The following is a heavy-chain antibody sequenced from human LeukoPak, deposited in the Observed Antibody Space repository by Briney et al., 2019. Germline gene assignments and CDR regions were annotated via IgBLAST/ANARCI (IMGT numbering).Heavy chain of an antibody. Sequence: GGSLRLSCAASGFTFSSYSMNWVRQAPGKGLEWVSSISSSSSYIYYADSVKGRFTISRDNAKNSLYLQMNSLRAEDTAVYYCARGKRFEGDGFDYWGQGTLVTVSS. D-gene: IGHD3-3*01. V-gene: IGHV3-21*01. CDR3: ARGKRFEGDGFDY. CDR2: ISSSSSYI. CDR1: GFTFSSYS. J-gene: IGHJ4*02.